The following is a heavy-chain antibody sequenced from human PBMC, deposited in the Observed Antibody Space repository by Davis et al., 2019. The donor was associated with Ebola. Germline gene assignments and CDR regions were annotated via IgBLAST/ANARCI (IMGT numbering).Heavy chain of an antibody. CDR2: ISGSGSTI. Sequence: PGGSLRLSCAASGFTFSDYYMSWIRQSPGKGLEWVSYISGSGSTIYYADSVKGRFTISRDNAKNSLYLQMNTLRAEDTAVYYCARDLPDVSMVYATYYFDHWGQGTLVTVSS. D-gene: IGHD2-8*01. V-gene: IGHV3-11*01. J-gene: IGHJ4*02. CDR1: GFTFSDYY. CDR3: ARDLPDVSMVYATYYFDH.